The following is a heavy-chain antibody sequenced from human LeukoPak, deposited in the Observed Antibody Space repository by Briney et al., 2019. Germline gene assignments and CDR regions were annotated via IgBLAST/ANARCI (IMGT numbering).Heavy chain of an antibody. Sequence: GGSLRLSCAATGFTFSTYGMHWVRQAPGKGLEWGAVIWSDGNNKFYADSVKGRFTFSRDNSRNTLSLQMNSLRAEDTAVYYCVKETGPFDVFDIWGQGTMVTVSS. V-gene: IGHV3-33*06. CDR2: IWSDGNNK. CDR3: VKETGPFDVFDI. J-gene: IGHJ3*02. CDR1: GFTFSTYG.